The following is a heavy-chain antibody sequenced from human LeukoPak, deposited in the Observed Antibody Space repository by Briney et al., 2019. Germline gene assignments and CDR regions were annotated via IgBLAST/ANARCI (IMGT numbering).Heavy chain of an antibody. CDR2: ISDSAKTT. V-gene: IGHV3-11*01. Sequence: GGSLRLSCAASGFSFSDFYMSWIRQDPGKGLECVSHISDSAKTTYYADSVKGRFTISRDNAQKSLYLQMNSLRAEDTAVYYCVRGALSWFDPWGQGTLVTVSS. CDR3: VRGALSWFDP. J-gene: IGHJ5*02. CDR1: GFSFSDFY.